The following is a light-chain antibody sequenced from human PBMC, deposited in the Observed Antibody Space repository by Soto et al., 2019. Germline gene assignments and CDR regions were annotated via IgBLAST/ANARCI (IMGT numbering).Light chain of an antibody. V-gene: IGKV1-5*01. CDR2: DAS. CDR3: QLYKSYTDA. CDR1: QSISSW. Sequence: DVRRSQPPSTLSASDGHRVPITCRASQSISSWLASYQQKPGKAPKLLIYDASSLESGVPSRFSGSGSGTEFTPTSGIQHPDDFASYYCQLYKSYTDAVGQGTKVDIK. J-gene: IGKJ1*01.